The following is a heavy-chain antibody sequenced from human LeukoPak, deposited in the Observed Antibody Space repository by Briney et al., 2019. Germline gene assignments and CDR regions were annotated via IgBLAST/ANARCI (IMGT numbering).Heavy chain of an antibody. J-gene: IGHJ4*02. V-gene: IGHV1-2*04. CDR2: INPNSGGT. CDR3: ARYDTRFGEYAFDY. Sequence: ASVKVSCKASGYTFTGYYMHWVRQAPGQGLEWMGRINPNSGGTNYAQKFQGWVTMTRDTSISTAYMELSRLRSDDTAVYYCARYDTRFGEYAFDYWGQGTLVTVSS. D-gene: IGHD3-10*02. CDR1: GYTFTGYY.